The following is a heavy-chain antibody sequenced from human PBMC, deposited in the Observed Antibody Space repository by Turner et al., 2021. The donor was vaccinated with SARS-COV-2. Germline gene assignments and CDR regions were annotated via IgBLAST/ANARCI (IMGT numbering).Heavy chain of an antibody. CDR2: IKSKSEGATT. Sequence: EVQLVESGGALVKPGGSLRLSCAASAFALNNAWLTWVRQATGKGLEWVGRIKSKSEGATTDYAAPVKDRFSISREDSKNTVDLQMNSLESDDTAVYYCTTGLCSGGSCHWDDAFEIWGLGTMVTVSS. CDR1: AFALNNAW. J-gene: IGHJ3*02. CDR3: TTGLCSGGSCHWDDAFEI. V-gene: IGHV3-15*02. D-gene: IGHD2-15*01.